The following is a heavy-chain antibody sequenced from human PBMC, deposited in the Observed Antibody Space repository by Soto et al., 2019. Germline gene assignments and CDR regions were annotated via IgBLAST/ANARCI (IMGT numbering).Heavy chain of an antibody. J-gene: IGHJ4*02. V-gene: IGHV3-7*04. CDR1: GFTFSSYW. Sequence: GGSLRLSCAASGFTFSSYWMSWVRQAPGKGLEWVANIKQDGSEKYYVDSVKGRFTISRDNAKNSLYLQMNSLRAEDPGGYYCAGGGWAAREGEDYWGQGTLVTVSS. CDR2: IKQDGSEK. CDR3: AGGGWAAREGEDY. D-gene: IGHD6-6*01.